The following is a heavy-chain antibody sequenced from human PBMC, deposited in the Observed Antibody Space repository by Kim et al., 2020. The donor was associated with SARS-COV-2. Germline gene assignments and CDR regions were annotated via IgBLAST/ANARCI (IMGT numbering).Heavy chain of an antibody. Sequence: YADSVKGRFTISRDNAKNSLYLQMNSLRAEDTALYYCAKGRFGVAYYFDYWGQGTLVTVSS. CDR3: AKGRFGVAYYFDY. V-gene: IGHV3-9*01. D-gene: IGHD3-3*01. J-gene: IGHJ4*02.